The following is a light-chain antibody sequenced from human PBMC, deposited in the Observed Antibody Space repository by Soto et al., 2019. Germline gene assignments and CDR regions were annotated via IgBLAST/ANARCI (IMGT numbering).Light chain of an antibody. J-gene: IGLJ2*01. CDR3: NSYTSSSAHVV. CDR2: EVS. CDR1: SSDVGAYIY. V-gene: IGLV2-14*01. Sequence: QSVLTQPASVSGSPGQSITISCTGTSSDVGAYIYVSWYQQHPGKAPKLMIYEVSNRPSGVSNRFSGSRSGSTAYLTISGLQAEDEAHYYCNSYTSSSAHVVFGGGTKLTVL.